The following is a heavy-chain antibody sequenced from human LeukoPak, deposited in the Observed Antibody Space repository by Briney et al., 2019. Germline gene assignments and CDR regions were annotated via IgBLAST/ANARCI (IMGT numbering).Heavy chain of an antibody. D-gene: IGHD6-19*01. CDR2: IRYDGSNK. CDR3: AKLPRRQQWCYYFDY. J-gene: IGHJ4*02. Sequence: GGSLRLSCAASGFTFSSYGMHWVRQAPGKGLEWVAFIRYDGSNKYYADSVKGRFTISRDNSKNTLYLQMNSLRAEDTAVYYCAKLPRRQQWCYYFDYWGQGTLVTVSS. CDR1: GFTFSSYG. V-gene: IGHV3-30*02.